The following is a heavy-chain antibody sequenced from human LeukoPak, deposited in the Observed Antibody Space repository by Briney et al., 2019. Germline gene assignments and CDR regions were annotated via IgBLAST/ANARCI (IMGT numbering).Heavy chain of an antibody. Sequence: PGGSLRLPCAAPGFTFTSYWMNWVRQAPGMGLEWVANIKQDGSEKYYVDSVKGRFTISRDNAKNSLYLQMNSLRAEDTAVYYCARDPDRDGVDYWGQGTLVTVSS. CDR3: ARDPDRDGVDY. J-gene: IGHJ4*02. CDR1: GFTFTSYW. CDR2: IKQDGSEK. D-gene: IGHD1-14*01. V-gene: IGHV3-7*01.